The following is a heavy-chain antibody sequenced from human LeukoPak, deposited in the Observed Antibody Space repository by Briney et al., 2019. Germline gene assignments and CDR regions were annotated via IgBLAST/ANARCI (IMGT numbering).Heavy chain of an antibody. J-gene: IGHJ6*03. CDR1: GGSLTLYY. D-gene: IGHD3-10*01. CDR2: IYTSGST. Sequence: SETLSLTYTVSGGSLTLYYWSWIRQPAGKGLEWIGRIYTSGSTNYNPSLKSRVSMSVDTSKNQFSLNLRSVTAADTAVYYCARLYGSVYYYYMDVWGKGTTVTVSS. V-gene: IGHV4-4*07. CDR3: ARLYGSVYYYYMDV.